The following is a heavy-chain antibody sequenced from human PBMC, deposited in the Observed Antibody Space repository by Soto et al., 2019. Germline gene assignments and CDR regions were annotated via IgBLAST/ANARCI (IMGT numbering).Heavy chain of an antibody. CDR1: GFTFSSYA. V-gene: IGHV3-30-3*01. J-gene: IGHJ6*02. CDR3: AREIAAAGKNRYYYYGMDV. CDR2: ISYDGSNK. D-gene: IGHD6-13*01. Sequence: QVQLVESGGGVVQPGRSLRLSCAASGFTFSSYAMHWVRQAPGKGLEWVAVISYDGSNKYYADSVKGRFTISRDNSKNTLYLQMNSLRAEDTAVYYCAREIAAAGKNRYYYYGMDVWGQGTTVTVSS.